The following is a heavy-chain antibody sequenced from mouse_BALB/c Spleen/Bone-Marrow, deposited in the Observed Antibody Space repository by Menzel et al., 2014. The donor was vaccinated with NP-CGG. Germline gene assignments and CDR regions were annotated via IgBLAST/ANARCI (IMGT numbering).Heavy chain of an antibody. J-gene: IGHJ1*01. V-gene: IGHV7-3*02. CDR1: GVLLTDYY. D-gene: IGHD2-10*01. CDR3: AADNEVDTFPYSKV. Sequence: EVMLVEFRGCSLQPGGSLRLSCATTGVLLTDYYMSCVGRPSGKTLEWLGFIRNKANVYTTEYSASVKGRFTISRDTSQRVLYLKMNTQRAEDSFCFYDAADNEVDTFPYSKVWGAG. CDR2: IRNKANVYTT.